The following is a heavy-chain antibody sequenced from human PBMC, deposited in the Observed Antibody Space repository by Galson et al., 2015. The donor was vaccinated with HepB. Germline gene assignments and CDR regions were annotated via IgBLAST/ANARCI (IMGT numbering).Heavy chain of an antibody. CDR2: IRSKANSYAT. J-gene: IGHJ4*02. Sequence: SLRLSCAASGFTFSGSAMHWVRQASGKGLEWVGRIRSKANSYATAYAASVKGGFTISRDDSKNTAYLQMNSLKTEDTAVYYCTRLHPTYCGGDCQGYWGQGTLVTVSS. CDR3: TRLHPTYCGGDCQGY. V-gene: IGHV3-73*01. D-gene: IGHD2-21*02. CDR1: GFTFSGSA.